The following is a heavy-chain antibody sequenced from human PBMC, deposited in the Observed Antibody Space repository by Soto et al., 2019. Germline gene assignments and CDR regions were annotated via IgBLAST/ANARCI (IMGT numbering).Heavy chain of an antibody. V-gene: IGHV3-11*05. D-gene: IGHD6-13*01. CDR2: ISSSSSYT. Sequence: QVQLVESGGGLVKPGGSLRLSCAASGFTFSDYYMSWIRQAPGKGLEWVSYISSSSSYTNYADSVKGRFTISRDNAKNSRYLQMNSLGAEDTAVYYCARQQQLPAPFDYWGQGTLVTVSS. J-gene: IGHJ4*02. CDR1: GFTFSDYY. CDR3: ARQQQLPAPFDY.